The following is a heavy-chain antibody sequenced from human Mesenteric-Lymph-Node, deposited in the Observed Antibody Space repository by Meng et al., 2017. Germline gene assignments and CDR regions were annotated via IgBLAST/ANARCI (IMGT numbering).Heavy chain of an antibody. CDR1: GFTFSDYW. Sequence: GGSLRLSCEASGFTFSDYWMLWVRQAPGKGLEWVSGISWNSGSIGYADSVKGRFTISRDNAKNSLYLQMNSLRAEDMALYYCAKGSWGTLGPFDYWGQGTLVTVSS. CDR2: ISWNSGSI. CDR3: AKGSWGTLGPFDY. D-gene: IGHD3-16*01. V-gene: IGHV3-9*03. J-gene: IGHJ4*02.